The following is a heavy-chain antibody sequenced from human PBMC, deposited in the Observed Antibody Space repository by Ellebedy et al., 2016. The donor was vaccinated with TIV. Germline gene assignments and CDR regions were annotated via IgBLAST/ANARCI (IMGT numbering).Heavy chain of an antibody. D-gene: IGHD3-16*02. J-gene: IGHJ4*02. CDR3: ASQFVWGTYRYSYFDY. CDR1: GFTFSRYW. CDR2: IKQDGSEK. Sequence: GESLKISCAASGFTFSRYWMSWVRQAPGKGLEWVANIKQDGSEKYYVDSVKGRFTISRDNAKNSLYLQMNSLIAEDTAVYYCASQFVWGTYRYSYFDYWGQGTLVTVSS. V-gene: IGHV3-7*03.